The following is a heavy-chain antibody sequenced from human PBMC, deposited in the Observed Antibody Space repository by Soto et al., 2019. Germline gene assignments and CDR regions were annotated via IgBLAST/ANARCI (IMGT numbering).Heavy chain of an antibody. J-gene: IGHJ6*03. V-gene: IGHV3-48*01. D-gene: IGHD6-19*01. CDR3: AKPASSSRGCYRDV. CDR2: ISSSSNTI. Sequence: EVQLVESGGGLVQPGGSLRLSCAASGFTFNSYSMNWVRQAPGKGLEWVSYISSSSNTIYYADSVKGRFTISRDNAKNSLYRQMNHLRAEDTAVYYGAKPASSSRGCYRDVWGKGTTV. CDR1: GFTFNSYS.